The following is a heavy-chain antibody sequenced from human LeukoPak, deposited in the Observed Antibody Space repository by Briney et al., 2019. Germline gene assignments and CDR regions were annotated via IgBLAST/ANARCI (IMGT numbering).Heavy chain of an antibody. CDR1: GFTFSSYS. D-gene: IGHD5-12*01. V-gene: IGHV3-23*01. CDR3: AKKTSGYFPFDY. Sequence: GGSLRLSCAASGFTFSSYSMSWVRQAPGEGLEWVSIISGSSDTTYYADSVKGRFTISRDNSMNALYLQMNSLRAEDTAVYHCAKKTSGYFPFDYWGQGTLVTVSS. J-gene: IGHJ4*02. CDR2: ISGSSDTT.